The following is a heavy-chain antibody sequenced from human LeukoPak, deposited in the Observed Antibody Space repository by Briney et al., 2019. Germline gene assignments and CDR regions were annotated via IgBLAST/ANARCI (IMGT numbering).Heavy chain of an antibody. V-gene: IGHV4-34*01. Sequence: SETLSLTCAVDGGPFSGYYWSWIRQPPGKGLEWIGEINHSGSTNYNPSLKSRVTISVDTSKNQFSLKLSSVTAADTAVYYCARIPMVQGVIIYYYYMDVWGKGPRSPSP. CDR3: ARIPMVQGVIIYYYYMDV. CDR1: GGPFSGYY. CDR2: INHSGST. D-gene: IGHD3-10*01. J-gene: IGHJ6*03.